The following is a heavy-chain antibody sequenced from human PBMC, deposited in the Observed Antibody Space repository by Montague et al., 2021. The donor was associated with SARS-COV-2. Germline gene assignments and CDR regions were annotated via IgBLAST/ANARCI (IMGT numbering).Heavy chain of an antibody. D-gene: IGHD1-14*01. CDR3: ARETMTADAFDI. CDR1: GASVGSSD. CDR2: FYSFGST. J-gene: IGHJ3*02. V-gene: IGHV4-59*02. Sequence: SETLSLTCTVSGASVGSSDWGWIRQSPGKGLEWICYFYSFGSTDYNPSLKSRATISRDTSKNQFSLKVRSVTAADTAVYYCARETMTADAFDIWGQGTMVTVSS.